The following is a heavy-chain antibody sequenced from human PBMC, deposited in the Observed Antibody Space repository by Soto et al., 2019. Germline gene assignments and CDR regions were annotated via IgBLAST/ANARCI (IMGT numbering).Heavy chain of an antibody. V-gene: IGHV1-69*02. D-gene: IGHD5-12*01. CDR3: ARAGWLRLGYWYFDL. CDR1: GGTFSSYT. J-gene: IGHJ2*01. Sequence: QVQLVQSGAEVKKPGSSVKVSCKASGGTFSSYTISWVRQAPGQGLEWMGRIIPILGIANYAQKFQGRVTIXXDXSXXTAYMELSSLRSEDQAVYYCARAGWLRLGYWYFDLWGRGTLVTVSS. CDR2: IIPILGIA.